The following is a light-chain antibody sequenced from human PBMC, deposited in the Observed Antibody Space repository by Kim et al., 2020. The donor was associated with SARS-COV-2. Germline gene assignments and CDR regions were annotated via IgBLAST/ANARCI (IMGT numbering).Light chain of an antibody. J-gene: IGKJ5*01. V-gene: IGKV3-11*01. CDR2: DAS. CDR3: QQRSFLIT. CDR1: QSVGNY. Sequence: SLSPGESATLSCRASQSVGNYLAWYQQKPGQAPRLLIYDASNRATGIPARFSGSGSGTDFTLTVSSLEPEDFAVYYCQQRSFLITFGQGTRLEIK.